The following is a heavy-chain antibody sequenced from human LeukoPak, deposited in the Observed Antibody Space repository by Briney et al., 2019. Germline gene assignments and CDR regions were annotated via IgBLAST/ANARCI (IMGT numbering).Heavy chain of an antibody. CDR1: GVSISSYY. CDR2: IYTSGST. Sequence: SETLSLTCTVSGVSISSYYWSWIRQPAGKGLEWIGRIYTSGSTNYNPSLKSRVIMSIDTSKNHFSLKLSSVTAADTAVYYCARSTTGWTNLDYWGQGTLVTVSS. J-gene: IGHJ4*02. D-gene: IGHD1-1*01. V-gene: IGHV4-4*07. CDR3: ARSTTGWTNLDY.